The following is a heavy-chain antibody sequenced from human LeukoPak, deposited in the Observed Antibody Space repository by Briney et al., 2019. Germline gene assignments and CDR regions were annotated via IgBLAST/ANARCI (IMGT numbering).Heavy chain of an antibody. V-gene: IGHV1-2*04. CDR1: GYTLTELS. D-gene: IGHD3-16*02. CDR3: ARASYREGFDP. Sequence: GASVKVSCKVSGYTLTELSMHWVRQAPGQGLEWMGWINPNSGGTNYAQKFQGWVTMTRDTSISTAYMELSRLRSDDTAVYYCARASYREGFDPWGQGTLVTVSS. J-gene: IGHJ5*02. CDR2: INPNSGGT.